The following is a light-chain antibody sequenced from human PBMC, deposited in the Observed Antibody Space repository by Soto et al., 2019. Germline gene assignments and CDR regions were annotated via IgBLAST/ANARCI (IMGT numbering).Light chain of an antibody. CDR1: SSDVGASNY. Sequence: QSALTHPPSASGSPGQSVTISCTGTSSDVGASNYVSWYQQHPGKAHKCMIYDAFKRPLGVPDRFSGPKSGNTASLTVSGLQTEDEADYYCCSYAGGNSLVFGGGTKLTVL. CDR2: DAF. CDR3: CSYAGGNSLV. V-gene: IGLV2-8*01. J-gene: IGLJ2*01.